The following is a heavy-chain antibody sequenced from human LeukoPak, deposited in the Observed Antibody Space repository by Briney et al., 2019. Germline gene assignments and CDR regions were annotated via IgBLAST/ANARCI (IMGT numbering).Heavy chain of an antibody. V-gene: IGHV1-69*05. CDR1: GGTFSNYA. CDR3: ARGGEANYYDTSGYYLYYY. Sequence: GASVKVSCKASGGTFSNYAISWVRQAPGQGLEWMGRIIPIFGTTNYAQKFQGRVTITTDESTSTAYMELSSLRSEDTAVYYCARGGEANYYDTSGYYLYYYWGQGTLVTSPQ. D-gene: IGHD3-22*01. CDR2: IIPIFGTT. J-gene: IGHJ4*02.